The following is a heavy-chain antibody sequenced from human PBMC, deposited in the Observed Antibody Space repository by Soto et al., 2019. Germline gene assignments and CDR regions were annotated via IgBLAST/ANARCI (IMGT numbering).Heavy chain of an antibody. Sequence: QVQLVESGGGVVQPGRSLRLSCAASGFTFSSYGMHWVRQAPGKGLEWVAVISYDGSNKYYADSVKGRFTISRDNSKNTLYLQRNSLRAEDTAVYYGAKESSGWFDPQGYYFDYWGQGTLVTVSS. CDR3: AKESSGWFDPQGYYFDY. V-gene: IGHV3-30*18. D-gene: IGHD6-19*01. J-gene: IGHJ4*02. CDR1: GFTFSSYG. CDR2: ISYDGSNK.